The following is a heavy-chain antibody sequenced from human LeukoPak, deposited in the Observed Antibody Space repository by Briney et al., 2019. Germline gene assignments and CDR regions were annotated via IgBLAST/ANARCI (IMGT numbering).Heavy chain of an antibody. Sequence: ASVKVSCKASGYTFTGYYIHWVRQAPGQGLEWMGWIHPNSGGTNYAQKFQGRVTMTRDTSISTAYMELSRLRSDDTAIYYCARGLIRPRPLPWGYWGQGTLVTVSS. CDR3: ARGLIRPRPLPWGY. D-gene: IGHD6-6*01. CDR2: IHPNSGGT. CDR1: GYTFTGYY. J-gene: IGHJ4*02. V-gene: IGHV1-2*02.